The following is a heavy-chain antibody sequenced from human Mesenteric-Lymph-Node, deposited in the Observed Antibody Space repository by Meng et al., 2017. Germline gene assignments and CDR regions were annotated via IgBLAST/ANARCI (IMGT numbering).Heavy chain of an antibody. CDR2: INDDGSEK. D-gene: IGHD6-19*01. V-gene: IGHV3-7*01. CDR3: ARDKISWWLVIDY. CDR1: GITFRGAW. J-gene: IGHJ4*02. Sequence: GGSLRLSCAASGITFRGAWMSWVRQTPRKGLEWVAHINDDGSEKYYVDSVKGRFTISRDNSKNTLYLQMNSLRAEDTAVYYCARDKISWWLVIDYWGQGTLVTVSS.